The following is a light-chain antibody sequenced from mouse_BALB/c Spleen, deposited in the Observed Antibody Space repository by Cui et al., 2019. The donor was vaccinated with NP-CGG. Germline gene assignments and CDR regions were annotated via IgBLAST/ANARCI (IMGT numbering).Light chain of an antibody. CDR1: TGAVTNSNY. CDR2: GTN. J-gene: IGLJ1*01. Sequence: HAVVTQESALTTLPGETVTLTCRSSTGAVTNSNYANWVQEKPDHLFPGLIGGTNNRAPGVPARFSGSLIGDKAALIITGAQTEDEAIYFCALWYSNHWVFGGGTKLTVL. V-gene: IGLV1*01. CDR3: ALWYSNHWV.